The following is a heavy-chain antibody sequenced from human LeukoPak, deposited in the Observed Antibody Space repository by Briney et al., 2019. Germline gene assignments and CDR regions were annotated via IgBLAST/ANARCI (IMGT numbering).Heavy chain of an antibody. CDR3: ARLGGTLRVDY. CDR2: VDPGGGNT. CDR1: GYTFIDYY. Sequence: ASVKVSCKASGYTFIDYYIHWVRQAPGQGLEWMGMVDPGGGNTNYAQNFQGRLTMTRDMSTTTVYMELSSLRSEDTAVYYCARLGGTLRVDYCGQGTLVTVSS. J-gene: IGHJ4*02. D-gene: IGHD4-23*01. V-gene: IGHV1-46*01.